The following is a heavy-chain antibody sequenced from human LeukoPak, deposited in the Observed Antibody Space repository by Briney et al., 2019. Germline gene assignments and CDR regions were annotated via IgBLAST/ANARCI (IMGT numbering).Heavy chain of an antibody. CDR1: GFIFSG. CDR2: IRYDGSDK. J-gene: IGHJ4*02. V-gene: IGHV3-30*02. Sequence: GGSLRLSCAASGFIFSGMHWVRQAPGKGLEWVAFIRYDGSDKYYADFVKGRFTISRDNSKNTLYLQMNNLRPEDTAVYYCTKDRPPWANEYWGQGTLVTVSS. CDR3: TKDRPPWANEY. D-gene: IGHD1-26*01.